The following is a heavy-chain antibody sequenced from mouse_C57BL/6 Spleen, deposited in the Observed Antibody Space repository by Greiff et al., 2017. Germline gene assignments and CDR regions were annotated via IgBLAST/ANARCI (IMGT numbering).Heavy chain of an antibody. Sequence: QVQLQQSGAELVRPGASVTLSCKASGYTFTDYEMHWVKQTPVHGLEWIGAIDPETGGTAYNQKFKGKAILTADKSSSTAYMELRSLTSEDSAVXYCTDVLYYAMDYWGQGTSVTVSS. CDR1: GYTFTDYE. J-gene: IGHJ4*01. CDR3: TDVLYYAMDY. CDR2: IDPETGGT. V-gene: IGHV1-15*01.